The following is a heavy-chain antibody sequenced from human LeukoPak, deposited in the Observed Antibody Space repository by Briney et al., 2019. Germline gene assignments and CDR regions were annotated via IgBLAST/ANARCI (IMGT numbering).Heavy chain of an antibody. CDR1: GFPFDRYW. Sequence: GGSLSLSCVASGFPFDRYWMSWVRQAPGKGLEWVANIKHDGSEKNFVDSVKGRITISRATAENFLFLQMSSLRGDETAVYFCARQPIYEAYFCFWGQGTLVTVSS. CDR3: ARQPIYEAYFCF. CDR2: IKHDGSEK. V-gene: IGHV3-7*01. D-gene: IGHD3-16*01. J-gene: IGHJ4*02.